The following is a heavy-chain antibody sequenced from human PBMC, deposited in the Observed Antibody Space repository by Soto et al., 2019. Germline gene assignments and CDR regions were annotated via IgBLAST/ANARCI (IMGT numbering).Heavy chain of an antibody. D-gene: IGHD6-19*01. J-gene: IGHJ5*02. CDR3: ARDQGSNSSGWYIPPSGFDP. CDR2: IYYSGST. Sequence: PSETLSLTCTVSGGSISSGGYYWSWIRQHPGKGLEWIGYIYYSGSTYYNPSLKSRVTISVDTSKNQFSLKLSSVTAADTAVYYCARDQGSNSSGWYIPPSGFDPWGQGTLVTVSS. V-gene: IGHV4-31*03. CDR1: GGSISSGGYY.